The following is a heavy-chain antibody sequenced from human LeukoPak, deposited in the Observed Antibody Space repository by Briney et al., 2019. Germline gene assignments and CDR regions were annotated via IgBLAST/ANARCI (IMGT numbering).Heavy chain of an antibody. Sequence: ASVKVSXKASGYTFTGYYMHWVRQAPGQGLEWMGIINPSGGSTSYAQKFQGRVTMTRDTSTSTVYMELSSLRSEDTAVYYCARDHVGMATPIPLDYWGQGTLVTVSS. CDR2: INPSGGST. D-gene: IGHD5-24*01. J-gene: IGHJ4*02. CDR1: GYTFTGYY. V-gene: IGHV1-46*03. CDR3: ARDHVGMATPIPLDY.